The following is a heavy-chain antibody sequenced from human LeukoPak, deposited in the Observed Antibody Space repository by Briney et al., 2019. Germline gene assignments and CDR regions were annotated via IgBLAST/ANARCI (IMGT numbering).Heavy chain of an antibody. CDR3: AIFNFGGTWFAP. J-gene: IGHJ5*02. D-gene: IGHD3-3*01. CDR2: INHSGST. V-gene: IGHV4-34*01. CDR1: GGSFSGYY. Sequence: SETLSLTCAVYGGSFSGYYWSWIRQPPGKGLEWIGEINHSGSTNYNPSLKSRVTISVDASKNQFSLKLTSVTAADTAVYYCAIFNFGGTWFAPWGQETLVTVSS.